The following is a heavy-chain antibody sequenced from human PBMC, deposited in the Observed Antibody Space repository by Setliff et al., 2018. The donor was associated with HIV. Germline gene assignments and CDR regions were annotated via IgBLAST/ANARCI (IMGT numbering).Heavy chain of an antibody. J-gene: IGHJ4*02. CDR3: AREYDVLLWIGSQYGRGNLDS. CDR2: IVVDSGNT. D-gene: IGHD3-10*01. Sequence: SVKVSCKASGFSFTRSAMQWVRQARGQRLEWIGWIVVDSGNTNYAQKFQERVTITRDMSTSTAYMELSSLRSEDTAVYYCAREYDVLLWIGSQYGRGNLDSWGQGTPVTVSS. CDR1: GFSFTRSA. V-gene: IGHV1-58*02.